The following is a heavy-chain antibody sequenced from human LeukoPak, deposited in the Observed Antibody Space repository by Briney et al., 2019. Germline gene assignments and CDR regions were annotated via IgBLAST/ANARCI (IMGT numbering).Heavy chain of an antibody. CDR1: GFMFSNYW. CDR2: INSDGNAT. CDR3: AKGRRFLEWLLDY. Sequence: PGGSLRLSCAASGFMFSNYWMHWVRQAPGKGLVWVSRINSDGNATNYADSVKGRFTISRDNSKNTLYLQMNSLRAEDTAVYYCAKGRRFLEWLLDYWGQGTLVTVSS. V-gene: IGHV3-74*01. J-gene: IGHJ4*02. D-gene: IGHD3-3*01.